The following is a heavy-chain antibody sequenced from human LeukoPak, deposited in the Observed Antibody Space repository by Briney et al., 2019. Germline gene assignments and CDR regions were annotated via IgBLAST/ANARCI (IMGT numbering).Heavy chain of an antibody. Sequence: GGSLRLSCAGSGFTFTHHALSWVRQAPGKGLEWVSTVSGSGSLKFYADSVKGRFTISRDNSENTLYLQMSGLSTEDTALYYCAKDRSTGFYYLDSWGQGALVTVSS. CDR1: GFTFTHHA. CDR2: VSGSGSLK. CDR3: AKDRSTGFYYLDS. J-gene: IGHJ4*02. D-gene: IGHD6-19*01. V-gene: IGHV3-23*01.